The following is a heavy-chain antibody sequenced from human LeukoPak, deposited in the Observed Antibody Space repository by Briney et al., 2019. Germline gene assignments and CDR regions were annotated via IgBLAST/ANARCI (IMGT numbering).Heavy chain of an antibody. CDR2: IYSGGST. D-gene: IGHD4-17*01. J-gene: IGHJ4*02. CDR3: ARDDGYGELDY. Sequence: PGGSLRLSCAASGFTVSSNYMSWVRQAPGKGLEWVSVIYSGGSTYYADSVKGRFTISRDNSKNTLYLQMNSLRTEDTAVYYCARDDGYGELDYWGQGTLVTVSS. CDR1: GFTVSSNY. V-gene: IGHV3-53*01.